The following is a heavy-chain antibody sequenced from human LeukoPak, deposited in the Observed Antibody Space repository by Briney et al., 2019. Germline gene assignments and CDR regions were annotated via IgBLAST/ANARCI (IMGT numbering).Heavy chain of an antibody. Sequence: ASVTLSCTATGYTFTSYYKHWMRQAPGQGLEWMGWINPNSGGTNYAQKFQGRVTMTRDTSISTAYIELSRLRSDDTAVFYCSRRPIVGATAIYYWGQGTLVTVSS. CDR1: GYTFTSYY. J-gene: IGHJ4*02. V-gene: IGHV1-2*02. D-gene: IGHD1-26*01. CDR3: SRRPIVGATAIYY. CDR2: INPNSGGT.